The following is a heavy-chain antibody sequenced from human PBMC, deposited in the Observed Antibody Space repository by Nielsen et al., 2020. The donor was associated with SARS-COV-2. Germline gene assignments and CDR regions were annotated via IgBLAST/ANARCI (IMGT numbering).Heavy chain of an antibody. CDR2: INSAGDVT. D-gene: IGHD6-13*01. V-gene: IGHV3-23*01. Sequence: GGFLRLSCAASGFTFRNYAMSWVRQAPGKGLEWVSSINSAGDVTYYTGSVKGRFTVSRDNSKSMVYLQMHSLRVEDSALYYCAKVAPTYIAAAAANYWGQGIVVTVSS. CDR3: AKVAPTYIAAAAANY. J-gene: IGHJ4*02. CDR1: GFTFRNYA.